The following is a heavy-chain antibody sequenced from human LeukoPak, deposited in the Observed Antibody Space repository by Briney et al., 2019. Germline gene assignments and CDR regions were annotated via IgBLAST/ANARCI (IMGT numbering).Heavy chain of an antibody. Sequence: GGSLRLSCAASGFTFSSYGMHWVRQAPGKGLEWVAVIWYDGGNKYYADSVKGRFTISRDNSKNTLYLQMNSLRAEDTAVYYCSRSAYYDGSGNYYDYWGQGTLVTVSS. D-gene: IGHD3-22*01. J-gene: IGHJ4*02. V-gene: IGHV3-33*01. CDR2: IWYDGGNK. CDR3: SRSAYYDGSGNYYDY. CDR1: GFTFSSYG.